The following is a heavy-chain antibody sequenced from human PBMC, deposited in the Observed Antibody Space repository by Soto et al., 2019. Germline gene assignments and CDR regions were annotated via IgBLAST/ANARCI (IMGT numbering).Heavy chain of an antibody. J-gene: IGHJ6*02. CDR2: VYYSGTT. CDR3: ARHDWARFYGMDV. Sequence: QLQLQESGPGLVKPSETLSLTCSVSGSSIITTYYWGWIRQAPGKGLEWIGSVYYSGTTYYNASLKSRVTIFIDTSKGQFSLVLGSVTAADTAVYYCARHDWARFYGMDVWGQGTTVTVSS. V-gene: IGHV4-39*01. CDR1: GSSIITTYY. D-gene: IGHD2-21*01.